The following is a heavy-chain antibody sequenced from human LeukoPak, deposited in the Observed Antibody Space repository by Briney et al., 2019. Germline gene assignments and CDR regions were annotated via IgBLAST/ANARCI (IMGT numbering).Heavy chain of an antibody. J-gene: IGHJ6*02. CDR3: ARHKYYYGSGRYYYYYYYGMDV. CDR2: INHSGST. Sequence: SETLSLTCAVYGGSFSGYYWSWIRQPPGKGLEWIGEINHSGSTNYNPSLKSRVTISVDTSKNQFSLKLSSVTAADTAVYYCARHKYYYGSGRYYYYYYYGMDVWGQGTTVTVSS. CDR1: GGSFSGYY. V-gene: IGHV4-34*01. D-gene: IGHD3-10*01.